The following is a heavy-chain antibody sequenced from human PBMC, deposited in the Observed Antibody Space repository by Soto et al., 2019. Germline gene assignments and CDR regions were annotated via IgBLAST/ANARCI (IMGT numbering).Heavy chain of an antibody. J-gene: IGHJ4*02. V-gene: IGHV4-30-2*01. Sequence: SETLSLTCAVSGGSITSGTYSWSWIRQPPGKGLEWIGYIYRSGSTYFNPSLKSRVTILVDRSKNQFSLRLASVTAADTAVYYCARGKGAARLVFDYWGQGTLVTVSS. CDR3: ARGKGAARLVFDY. CDR1: GGSITSGTYS. D-gene: IGHD6-6*01. CDR2: IYRSGST.